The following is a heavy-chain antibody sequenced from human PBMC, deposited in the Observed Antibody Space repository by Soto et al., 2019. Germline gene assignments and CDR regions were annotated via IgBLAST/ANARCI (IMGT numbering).Heavy chain of an antibody. V-gene: IGHV4-31*03. CDR1: GGSISSGGYY. J-gene: IGHJ5*02. CDR3: ARDVDYYGSGSYYNARFDP. D-gene: IGHD3-10*01. Sequence: SETLSLTCTVSGGSISSGGYYWSWIRQHPGKGLEWIGYIYYSGSTYYNPSLKSRVTISVDTSKNQFSLKLSSVTAADTAVYYCARDVDYYGSGSYYNARFDPWGQGTLVTVSS. CDR2: IYYSGST.